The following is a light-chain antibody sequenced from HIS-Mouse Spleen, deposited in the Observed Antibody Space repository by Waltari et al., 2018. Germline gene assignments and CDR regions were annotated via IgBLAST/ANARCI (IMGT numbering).Light chain of an antibody. CDR3: YSTDSSGNHRV. J-gene: IGLJ2*01. Sequence: SDELTLPPSVPVAPGQTARITCSADALTKKYPSWYQQKSGQAPVLVIYEDSKRPSGIPERFSGSSSGKMATLTISGAQVEDEADYYCYSTDSSGNHRVFGGGTKLTVL. CDR2: EDS. CDR1: ALTKKY. V-gene: IGLV3-10*01.